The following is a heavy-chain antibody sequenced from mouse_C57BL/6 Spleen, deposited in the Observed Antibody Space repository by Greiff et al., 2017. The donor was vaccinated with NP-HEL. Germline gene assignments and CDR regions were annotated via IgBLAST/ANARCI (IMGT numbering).Heavy chain of an antibody. CDR3: ARSPYGNYVWDWYFDV. D-gene: IGHD2-1*01. J-gene: IGHJ1*03. CDR1: GYTFTSYW. CDR2: INPSSGYT. Sequence: QVQLQQSGAELAKPGASVKLSCKASGYTFTSYWMHWVKQRPGQGLEWIGYINPSSGYTKYKQKFKDKATLTADKSSSTAYTQLSSLTYEDSAVYYCARSPYGNYVWDWYFDVWGTGTTVTVSS. V-gene: IGHV1-7*01.